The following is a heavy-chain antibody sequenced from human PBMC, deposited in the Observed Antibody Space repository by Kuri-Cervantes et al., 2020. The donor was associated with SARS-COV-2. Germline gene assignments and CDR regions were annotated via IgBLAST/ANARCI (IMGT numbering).Heavy chain of an antibody. CDR2: ISSSSSYT. J-gene: IGHJ3*02. CDR1: GFTFSDYY. CDR3: ARAPRWVAGDDAFDI. Sequence: GESLKISCAASGFTFSDYYMSWIRQAPGKGLEGVSYISSSSSYTNYADYVKGRFTISRDNAKNSLYLQMNSLRAEDTAVYYCARAPRWVAGDDAFDIWGQGTMVTVSS. V-gene: IGHV3-11*05. D-gene: IGHD6-19*01.